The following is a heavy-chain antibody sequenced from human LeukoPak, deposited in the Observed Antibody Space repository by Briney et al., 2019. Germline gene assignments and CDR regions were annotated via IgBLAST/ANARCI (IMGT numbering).Heavy chain of an antibody. J-gene: IGHJ3*02. D-gene: IGHD3-22*01. CDR3: ARVQYYYDSSGYPSFDI. V-gene: IGHV4-39*07. CDR2: ISYSGNT. Sequence: SETLSLTCTVSSGSISSSSYYWGWVRQPPGKGLEWIGTISYSGNTYYNPSLKSRVTISVDKSKNQFSLKLSSVTAADTAVYYCARVQYYYDSSGYPSFDIWGQGTMVTVSS. CDR1: SGSISSSSYY.